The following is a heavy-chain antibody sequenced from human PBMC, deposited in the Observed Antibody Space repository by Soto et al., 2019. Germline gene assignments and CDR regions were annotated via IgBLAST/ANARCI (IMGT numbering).Heavy chain of an antibody. CDR1: GGSISSYY. CDR3: ARLAIRYYFDY. V-gene: IGHV4-59*01. CDR2: IYYSGST. Sequence: SETLSLTCTVSGGSISSYYWSWIRQPPGKGLKWIGYIYYSGSTNYNPSLKSRVTISVDTSKNQFSLKMSSVTAADTAVYYCARLAIRYYFDYWGQGTQVTVSS. D-gene: IGHD3-3*02. J-gene: IGHJ4*02.